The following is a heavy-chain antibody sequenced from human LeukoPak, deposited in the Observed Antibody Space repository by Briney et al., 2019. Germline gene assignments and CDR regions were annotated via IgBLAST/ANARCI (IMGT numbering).Heavy chain of an antibody. J-gene: IGHJ3*02. Sequence: GGSLRLSCAASGFTFSSYSMNWVRQAPGKGLEWVSSISSSSSYIYYADSVKGRFTISRDNAKNSLYLQMNSLRAEDTAVYYCAKGARFLEWFNAFDIWGQGTMVTVSS. V-gene: IGHV3-21*01. D-gene: IGHD3-3*01. CDR3: AKGARFLEWFNAFDI. CDR1: GFTFSSYS. CDR2: ISSSSSYI.